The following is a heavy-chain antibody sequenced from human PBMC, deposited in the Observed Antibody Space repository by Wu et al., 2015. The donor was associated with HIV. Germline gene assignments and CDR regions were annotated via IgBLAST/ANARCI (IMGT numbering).Heavy chain of an antibody. Sequence: QVQLVQSRPEVKKPGASVKVSCKASGYTFSSYGISWVRQAPGQGLEWMGWINPKSGGTNYAQKFQGRVTMTRDTSISTAYMELSRLRSDDTAVYYCARDRSRLHFYMDVWGKGTTVTVSS. CDR3: ARDRSRLHFYMDV. CDR2: INPKSGGT. J-gene: IGHJ6*03. V-gene: IGHV1-2*02. D-gene: IGHD3-16*01. CDR1: GYTFSSYG.